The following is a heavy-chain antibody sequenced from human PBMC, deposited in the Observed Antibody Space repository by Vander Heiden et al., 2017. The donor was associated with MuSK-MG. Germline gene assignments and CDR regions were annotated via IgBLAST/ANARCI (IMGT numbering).Heavy chain of an antibody. V-gene: IGHV4-34*01. CDR2: INDRGST. CDR1: GGSLSDFY. CDR3: ARDERYFDSSGYYCYY. J-gene: IGHJ4*02. D-gene: IGHD3-22*01. Sequence: QVQLQQWGAGLLKPSETLSLTCAVSGGSLSDFYWSWIRQSPGKGLEWIGEINDRGSTNYNPSLKSRVTISVDKSKNQFSLRLTSVTAADTAVYYCARDERYFDSSGYYCYYWGQGTLVTVSS.